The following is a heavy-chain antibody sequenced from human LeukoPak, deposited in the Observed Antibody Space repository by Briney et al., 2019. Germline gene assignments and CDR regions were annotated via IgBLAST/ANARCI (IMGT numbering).Heavy chain of an antibody. CDR1: GGSISSYY. V-gene: IGHV4-59*01. CDR2: IYYSGST. D-gene: IGHD3-10*01. Sequence: PSETLSLTCTVSGGSISSYYRSWIRQPPGKGLEWIGYIYYSGSTNYNPSLKSRVTTSVDTSKNQVSLKLSSVTAADTAVYYCARARGYVSGSYYVPRVVGAFDIWGQGTMVTVSS. J-gene: IGHJ3*02. CDR3: ARARGYVSGSYYVPRVVGAFDI.